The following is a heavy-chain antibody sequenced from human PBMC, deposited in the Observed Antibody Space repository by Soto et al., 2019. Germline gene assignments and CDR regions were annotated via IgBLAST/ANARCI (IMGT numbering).Heavy chain of an antibody. J-gene: IGHJ6*02. CDR3: ATHGATTMARGAMKHYYYVMDV. Sequence: SVKVSCKASGGIFSSFTISWVRQAPGQGLEWLGGIIPIFDTPTYAQNFQGRVTITADKSTNTVYMELSSLRSEDTAVYYCATHGATTMARGAMKHYYYVMDVWGQGTTVTVSS. CDR2: IIPIFDTP. V-gene: IGHV1-69*06. CDR1: GGIFSSFT. D-gene: IGHD3-10*01.